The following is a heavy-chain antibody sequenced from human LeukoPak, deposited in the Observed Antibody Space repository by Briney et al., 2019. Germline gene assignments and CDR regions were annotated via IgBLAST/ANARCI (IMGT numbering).Heavy chain of an antibody. CDR2: IKSKFDGGTT. J-gene: IGHJ3*02. D-gene: IGHD3-22*01. CDR1: GFTFSSYA. Sequence: PGGSLRLSCAASGFTFSSYAMSWVRQAPGKGLEWVGRIKSKFDGGTTDYAAPVKGRFTISRDDSKNTLYLQMNSLKIEDTAVYYCTTYDSSGYFAFDIWGQGTMVTVSS. CDR3: TTYDSSGYFAFDI. V-gene: IGHV3-15*01.